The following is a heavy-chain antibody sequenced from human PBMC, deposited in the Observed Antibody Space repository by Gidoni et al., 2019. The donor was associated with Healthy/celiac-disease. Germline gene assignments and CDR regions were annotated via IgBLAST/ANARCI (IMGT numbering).Heavy chain of an antibody. J-gene: IGHJ6*02. Sequence: QVQLVESGGGLVKPGGSLRLSCAASGFTFSDYYMSWILQAQGKGLEWVSYISSSGSTIYYADSVKGRFTISRDNAKNSLYLQMNSLRAEDTAVYYCARTGGDHRTRSLFYYYYYGMDVWGQGTTVTVSS. CDR2: ISSSGSTI. D-gene: IGHD3-16*01. V-gene: IGHV3-11*01. CDR3: ARTGGDHRTRSLFYYYYYGMDV. CDR1: GFTFSDYY.